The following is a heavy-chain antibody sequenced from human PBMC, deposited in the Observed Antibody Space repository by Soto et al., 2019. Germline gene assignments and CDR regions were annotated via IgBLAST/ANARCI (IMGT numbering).Heavy chain of an antibody. CDR1: VFSLSTSGVG. CDR3: AHRRRGSYFDY. J-gene: IGHJ4*02. CDR2: IYWDDDK. Sequence: QITLKESGPTLVKPTQTITLTCTFSVFSLSTSGVGVGWIRQPPGKALEWLALIYWDDDKRYSPSLKSRLTITKDSSKYQVVLTVTNMDPVETATYYCAHRRRGSYFDYWGQGTLVSVSS. V-gene: IGHV2-5*02. D-gene: IGHD3-16*01.